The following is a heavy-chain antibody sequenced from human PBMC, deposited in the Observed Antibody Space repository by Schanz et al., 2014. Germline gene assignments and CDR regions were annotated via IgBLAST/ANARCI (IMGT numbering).Heavy chain of an antibody. J-gene: IGHJ4*02. V-gene: IGHV4-39*07. Sequence: QLQLQESGPGLVKPSETLSLTCTVSGGSIRISGYYWGWIRQPPGKGLESVGTIFYSGSTHYNPSLQSRVTVSVDTSKNQFSLNLNSVTAADTAVYYCAREWSSFDYWGQGALVSVSS. CDR2: IFYSGST. CDR1: GGSIRISGYY. CDR3: AREWSSFDY. D-gene: IGHD3-10*01.